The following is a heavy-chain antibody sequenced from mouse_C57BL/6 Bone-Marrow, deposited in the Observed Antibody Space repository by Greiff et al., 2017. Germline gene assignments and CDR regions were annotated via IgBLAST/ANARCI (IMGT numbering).Heavy chain of an antibody. CDR1: GFSLSTFGMG. J-gene: IGHJ3*01. V-gene: IGHV8-8*01. Sequence: QVQLKESGPGILQPSQTLSLTCSFSGFSLSTFGMGVGWIRQPSGKGLEWLAHVWWDDDKYYNPALKSRLTIPKATSKNQVFLKIANVDTADTATYYCARTDQAWVAYWGQGTLVTVSA. CDR3: ARTDQAWVAY. CDR2: VWWDDDK.